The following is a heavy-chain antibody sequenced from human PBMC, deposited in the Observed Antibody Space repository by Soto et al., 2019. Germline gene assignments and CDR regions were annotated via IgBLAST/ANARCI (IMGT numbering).Heavy chain of an antibody. J-gene: IGHJ2*01. Sequence: GGSLRLSCAASGFTFSSYSMNWVRQAPGKGLEWVSSISSSSSYIYYADSVKGRFTISRDNAKNSLYLQMNSLRAEDTAVYYCARDNRVGGDYDFWSGYYNWYFDLWGRGTLVTVSS. CDR2: ISSSSSYI. CDR3: ARDNRVGGDYDFWSGYYNWYFDL. CDR1: GFTFSSYS. D-gene: IGHD3-3*01. V-gene: IGHV3-21*01.